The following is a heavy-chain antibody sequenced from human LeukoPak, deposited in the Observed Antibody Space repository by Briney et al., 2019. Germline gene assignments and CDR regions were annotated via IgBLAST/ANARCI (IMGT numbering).Heavy chain of an antibody. CDR2: ISYDGSNK. CDR1: GFTFSSYA. CDR3: ARDRGQWLAQAYGMDV. D-gene: IGHD6-19*01. V-gene: IGHV3-30-3*01. J-gene: IGHJ6*02. Sequence: GRSLRPSCAASGFTFSSYAMHWVRQAPGKGLEWVAVISYDGSNKYYADSVKGRFTISRDNSKNTLYLQMNSLRAEDTAVYYCARDRGQWLAQAYGMDVWGQGTTVTVSS.